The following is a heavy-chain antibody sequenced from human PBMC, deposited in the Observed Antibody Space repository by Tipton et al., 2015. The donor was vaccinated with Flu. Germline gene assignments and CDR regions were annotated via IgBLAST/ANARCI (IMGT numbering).Heavy chain of an antibody. J-gene: IGHJ3*02. CDR1: GSSINKSY. CDR3: ARDLRGYSGYTGGDAFDM. D-gene: IGHD5-12*01. CDR2: ISASGTT. Sequence: GLVKPSETLSLICTVSGSSINKSYWSWLRQPAGKGLEWIGRISASGTTNYNASLESRVTMSRDTSKNRFSLRLSSATAADTAVYYCARDLRGYSGYTGGDAFDMWGPGILVTASS. V-gene: IGHV4-4*07.